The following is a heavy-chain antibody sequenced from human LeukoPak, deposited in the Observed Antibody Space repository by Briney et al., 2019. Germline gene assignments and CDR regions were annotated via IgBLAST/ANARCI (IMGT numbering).Heavy chain of an antibody. CDR2: ISGSGGST. J-gene: IGHJ4*02. D-gene: IGHD2-2*01. Sequence: GGSLRLSCAASGFTFSSYAMSWVCQAPGKGLEWVSAISGSGGSTYYADSVKGRFTISRDNSKNTLYLQMNSLRAEDTAVYYCAKAGVVVPAATYFDYWGQGTLVTVSS. CDR3: AKAGVVVPAATYFDY. CDR1: GFTFSSYA. V-gene: IGHV3-23*01.